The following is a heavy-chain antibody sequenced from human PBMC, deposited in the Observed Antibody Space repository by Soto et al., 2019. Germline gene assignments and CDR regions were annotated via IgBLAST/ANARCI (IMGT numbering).Heavy chain of an antibody. J-gene: IGHJ5*02. CDR1: GFTFSSYA. CDR3: AKEAQWLVRGSFDP. Sequence: GGSLRLSCAASGFTFSSYAMSWVRQAPGKGLEWVSAISGSGGSTYYADSVKGRFTDSRDISKNKLYLQMNSLRAEDTAVYYCAKEAQWLVRGSFDPWGQGTLVTVSS. D-gene: IGHD6-19*01. CDR2: ISGSGGST. V-gene: IGHV3-23*01.